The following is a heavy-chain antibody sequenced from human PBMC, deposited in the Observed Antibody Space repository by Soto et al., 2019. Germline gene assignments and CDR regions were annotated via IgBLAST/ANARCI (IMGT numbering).Heavy chain of an antibody. J-gene: IGHJ5*02. D-gene: IGHD1-26*01. CDR3: ARDNSESNSWWFDP. V-gene: IGHV1-46*01. Sequence: ETSVEVSSKASGFAFSRYYMQWIRQAPGQGLEWMGIINPSGASTNYAQKFQGRVTLTRDTSTSTVSMEVSSLRSEDTAVYYCARDNSESNSWWFDPWGQGTLVTVSS. CDR2: INPSGAST. CDR1: GFAFSRYY.